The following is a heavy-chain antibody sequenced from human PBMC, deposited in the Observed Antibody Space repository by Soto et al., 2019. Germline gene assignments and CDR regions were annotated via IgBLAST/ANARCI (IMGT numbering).Heavy chain of an antibody. J-gene: IGHJ4*02. V-gene: IGHV1-3*01. CDR2: INAGNGYT. Sequence: ASVKVSCKASGYTCTSYAMHWVRQAPGQRLEWMGWINAGNGYTKYSQKFQGRVTITRDTSASAAYMELSSLRSEDTAVYYCAREKQQLVLDYWGQGTLVTVSS. CDR3: AREKQQLVLDY. CDR1: GYTCTSYA. D-gene: IGHD6-13*01.